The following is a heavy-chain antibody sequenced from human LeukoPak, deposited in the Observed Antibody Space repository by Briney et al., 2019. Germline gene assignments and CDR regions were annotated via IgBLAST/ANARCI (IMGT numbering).Heavy chain of an antibody. CDR3: ARVHSGSYQYYYYYYMDV. V-gene: IGHV3-21*01. CDR2: ISSSSSYI. Sequence: GGSLRLSCAASGFTFSSYSMNWVRLASGKGLEWVSSISSSSSYIYYADSVKGRFTISRDNANNSLYLQMNSLRAEDTAVYYCARVHSGSYQYYYYYYMDVWGKGTTVTVSS. J-gene: IGHJ6*03. CDR1: GFTFSSYS. D-gene: IGHD1-26*01.